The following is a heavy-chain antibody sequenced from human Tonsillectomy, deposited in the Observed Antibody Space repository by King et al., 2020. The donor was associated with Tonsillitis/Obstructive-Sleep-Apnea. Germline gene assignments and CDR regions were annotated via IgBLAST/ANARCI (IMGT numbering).Heavy chain of an antibody. V-gene: IGHV3-23*04. D-gene: IGHD2-15*01. Sequence: VQLVESGGGLVQPGGSLRLSCAASGFTFSSYAMSWVRQAPGKGLEWVSAISGSGGGTYYADSVKGRFTISRDNSKNTLYLQRNSLRAEDTAVYYCAKVGRYCSGGSCYQGDNWYFDLWGRGTLATVSS. CDR3: AKVGRYCSGGSCYQGDNWYFDL. J-gene: IGHJ2*01. CDR1: GFTFSSYA. CDR2: ISGSGGGT.